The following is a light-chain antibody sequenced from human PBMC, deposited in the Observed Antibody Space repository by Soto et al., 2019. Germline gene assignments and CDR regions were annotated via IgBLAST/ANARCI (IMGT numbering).Light chain of an antibody. CDR1: SSDVGGYNY. CDR2: EVS. Sequence: QSALTQPASVSGSPGQSITISCTGTSSDVGGYNYVSWYQQHPGKAPKFMIYEVSNRPSGVSNRFSGSKSGNTASLTISGLQAEDEADYSCSSYTSNNTYVFGTGTKVTVL. CDR3: SSYTSNNTYV. V-gene: IGLV2-14*01. J-gene: IGLJ1*01.